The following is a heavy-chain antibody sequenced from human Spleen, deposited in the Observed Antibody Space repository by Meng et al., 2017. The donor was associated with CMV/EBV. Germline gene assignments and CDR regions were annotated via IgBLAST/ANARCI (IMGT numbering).Heavy chain of an antibody. J-gene: IGHJ6*02. CDR1: GFTFSSYW. CDR3: ATGPRYWNDGDGTYYYYGMDV. CDR2: IKQDGSEK. Sequence: GESLKISCAASGFTFSSYWMDWVRQAPGKGLEWVANIKQDGSEKYYVDSVKGRFTISRDNAKNSLYLQMSSLRAEDTAVYYCATGPRYWNDGDGTYYYYGMDVWGQGTTVTVSS. D-gene: IGHD1-1*01. V-gene: IGHV3-7*01.